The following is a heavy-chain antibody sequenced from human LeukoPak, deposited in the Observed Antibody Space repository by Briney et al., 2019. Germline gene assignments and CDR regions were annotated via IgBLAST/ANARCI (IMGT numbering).Heavy chain of an antibody. CDR1: GGSISSYY. Sequence: SETLSLTCTVSGGSISSYYWSWIRQPPGKGLEWIGSIYYSGSTNYNPSLKSRLTISVDTSKNQFSLKLSSVTAADTAVYYCARLPRGYSYGYYYYYYMDVGGKGTTVTVSS. V-gene: IGHV4-59*01. CDR2: IYYSGST. CDR3: ARLPRGYSYGYYYYYYMDV. J-gene: IGHJ6*03. D-gene: IGHD5-18*01.